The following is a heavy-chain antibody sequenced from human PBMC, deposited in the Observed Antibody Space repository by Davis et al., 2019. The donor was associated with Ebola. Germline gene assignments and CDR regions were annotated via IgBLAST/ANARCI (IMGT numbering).Heavy chain of an antibody. CDR1: GYTFTSYG. CDR2: ISAYNGNT. D-gene: IGHD4-11*01. J-gene: IGHJ5*02. Sequence: AASVKVSCKASGYTFTSYGISWVRQAPGQGLEWMGWISAYNGNTNYAQKLQGRVTMTTDTSTSTAYMELRSLRSDDTAVYYCARVMTTVTTGWFDPWGQGTLVTVSS. CDR3: ARVMTTVTTGWFDP. V-gene: IGHV1-18*01.